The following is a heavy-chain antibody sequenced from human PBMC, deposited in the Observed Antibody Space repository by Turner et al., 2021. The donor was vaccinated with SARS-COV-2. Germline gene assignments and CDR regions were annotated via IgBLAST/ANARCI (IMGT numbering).Heavy chain of an antibody. D-gene: IGHD1-26*01. Sequence: EVQLVESGGGSVQPGGSLRLSCAASGITVSSNYMGWVRQAPGKGLEGVSVIYSGGSTYYEDSVKGRFTLSRDNSKNTLYLQMISLRAEDTAVYYCARFGGYRGDSDNWGQGTLVTVSS. V-gene: IGHV3-66*01. CDR3: ARFGGYRGDSDN. CDR2: IYSGGST. CDR1: GITVSSNY. J-gene: IGHJ4*02.